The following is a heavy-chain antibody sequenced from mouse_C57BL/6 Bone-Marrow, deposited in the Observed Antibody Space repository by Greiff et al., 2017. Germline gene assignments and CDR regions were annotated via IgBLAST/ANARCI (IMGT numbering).Heavy chain of an antibody. J-gene: IGHJ2*01. Sequence: QVQLQQSGAELVKPGASVKISCKASGYAFSSYWMNWVQQRPGKGLEWIGQIYPGDGDTNYNGKFMGKATLTADKSSSTAYMQLSSLTSEDSAVYFCARVNTTVVYHFDYWGQGTTVTVSS. CDR1: GYAFSSYW. CDR2: IYPGDGDT. CDR3: ARVNTTVVYHFDY. V-gene: IGHV1-80*01. D-gene: IGHD1-1*01.